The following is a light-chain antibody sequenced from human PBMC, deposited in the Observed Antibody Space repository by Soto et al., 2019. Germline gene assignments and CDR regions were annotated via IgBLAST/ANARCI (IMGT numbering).Light chain of an antibody. CDR2: EVS. Sequence: QSALTQPASVSGSPGQSITISCTGTSSDVGGYNYVSWYQQHPGKAPKLMIYEVSNRPSGVSNRFSGSKSGNTASLTISGLKAEDEADYYCSSYTSSSPYVFGPGTKLTAL. V-gene: IGLV2-14*01. CDR3: SSYTSSSPYV. CDR1: SSDVGGYNY. J-gene: IGLJ1*01.